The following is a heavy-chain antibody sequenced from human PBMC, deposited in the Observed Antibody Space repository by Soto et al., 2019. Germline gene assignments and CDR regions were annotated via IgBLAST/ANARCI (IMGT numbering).Heavy chain of an antibody. V-gene: IGHV1-69*01. CDR2: IIPIFGTA. CDR3: ERVSAGIVGVNFDY. J-gene: IGHJ4*02. D-gene: IGHD1-26*01. CDR1: GGTFSSYA. Sequence: QVQLVQSGAEVKKPGSSVKVSCKASGGTFSSYAISWVRQAPGQGLEWMGGIIPIFGTANYAQKFQGSVTITADESTRTEYMELSSLRSEDTAVYYCERVSAGIVGVNFDYWGQGTLVTVSS.